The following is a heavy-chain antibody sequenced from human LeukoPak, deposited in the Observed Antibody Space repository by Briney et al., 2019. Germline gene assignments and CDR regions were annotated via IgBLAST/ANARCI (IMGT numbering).Heavy chain of an antibody. V-gene: IGHV3-23*01. CDR1: GFTFSNYA. Sequence: PGGSLRLSCAASGFTFSNYAMSWVRQAPGKGLEWVSGISGSSGDTYYADSAKGRFSISRDNSKNTLYLQMNSLRAEDTAVYYCAKDPSNGRPHYFDYWGQGTLVTVSS. CDR3: AKDPSNGRPHYFDY. D-gene: IGHD2-2*01. J-gene: IGHJ4*02. CDR2: ISGSSGDT.